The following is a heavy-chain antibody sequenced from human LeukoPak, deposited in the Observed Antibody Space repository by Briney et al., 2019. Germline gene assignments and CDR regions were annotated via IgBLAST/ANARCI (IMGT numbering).Heavy chain of an antibody. V-gene: IGHV4-59*02. CDR3: ARGQLEYSSSGWFDP. CDR2: IFYGGDS. D-gene: IGHD6-6*01. CDR1: GDSVASYY. J-gene: IGHJ5*02. Sequence: SETLSLTCTVSGDSVASYYWSWIRQPPGKPLEWIGYIFYGGDSKYSPSLRSRVTMSVDTSKNQFSLKLSSVTAADTAVYYCARGQLEYSSSGWFDPWGQGTLVTVSS.